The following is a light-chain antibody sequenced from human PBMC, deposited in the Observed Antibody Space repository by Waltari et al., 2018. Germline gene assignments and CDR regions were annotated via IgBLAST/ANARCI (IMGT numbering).Light chain of an antibody. V-gene: IGKV4-1*01. CDR1: QSLLYNSNNKNY. J-gene: IGKJ2*01. CDR3: QQYYTTLYT. CDR2: WAS. Sequence: DIVMTQSPDSLAVSLGERATINCKSSQSLLYNSNNKNYLAWYQQKPGQPPKLPVYWASTRESGVPDRFSGSGSGTDFTLTISSLQAEDVAVYYCQQYYTTLYTFGQGTKLEIK.